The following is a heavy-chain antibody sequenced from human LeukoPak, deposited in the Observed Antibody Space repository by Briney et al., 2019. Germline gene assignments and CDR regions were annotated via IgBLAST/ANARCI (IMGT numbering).Heavy chain of an antibody. D-gene: IGHD3-10*01. CDR2: VYHSGST. CDR3: ARGTMVRGTGA. J-gene: IGHJ5*02. CDR1: GGSFSGYY. Sequence: PSETLSLTCAVYGGSFSGYYWNWIRQPPGKGLEWIGEVYHSGSTNYNPSLKSRVTISVDTSKNQFSLKLSSVTAADTAVYYCARGTMVRGTGAWGQGTLVTVSS. V-gene: IGHV4-34*09.